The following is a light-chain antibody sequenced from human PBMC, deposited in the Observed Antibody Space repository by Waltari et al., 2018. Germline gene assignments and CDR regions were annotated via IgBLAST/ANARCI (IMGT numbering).Light chain of an antibody. CDR1: HMVASNY. CDR3: QHYGNSPPLT. V-gene: IGKV3-20*01. J-gene: IGKJ4*01. CDR2: GAT. Sequence: ENVLTQSPGTLSLSPGDRATLSCRASHMVASNYIAWYQQRPGQAPRSLIFGATSRATGIPDRFSGSGSGTDFTLTSSRLEPEDFVVYYCQHYGNSPPLTFAGGTRLEIK.